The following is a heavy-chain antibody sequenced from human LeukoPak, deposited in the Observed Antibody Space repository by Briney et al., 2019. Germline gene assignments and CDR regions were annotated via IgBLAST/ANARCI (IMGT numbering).Heavy chain of an antibody. D-gene: IGHD3-22*01. CDR2: INPSGGST. CDR1: GYTFTSYY. Sequence: ASVKVSCKASGYTFTSYYMHWVRQAPGQGLEWMGIINPSGGSTSYAQKFQGRVTMTRDTSTSTVYMELSSLRSEDTAVYYCASPLEYYYDSSGYLQYWGQGTLVTVSS. V-gene: IGHV1-46*01. J-gene: IGHJ4*02. CDR3: ASPLEYYYDSSGYLQY.